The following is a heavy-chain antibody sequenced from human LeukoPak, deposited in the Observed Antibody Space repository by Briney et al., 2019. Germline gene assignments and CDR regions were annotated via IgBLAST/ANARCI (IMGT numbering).Heavy chain of an antibody. J-gene: IGHJ6*03. Sequence: ASVKVSCKASGYTFTDYYMHWVRQAPGQGLEWMGWINPNSGGTNYAQKFQGRVTMTRDTSISTAYMDLSRLISDDTAVYYCARDRGYYYASGRADYMDVWGKGTTVTVSS. CDR3: ARDRGYYYASGRADYMDV. V-gene: IGHV1-2*02. CDR1: GYTFTDYY. D-gene: IGHD3-10*01. CDR2: INPNSGGT.